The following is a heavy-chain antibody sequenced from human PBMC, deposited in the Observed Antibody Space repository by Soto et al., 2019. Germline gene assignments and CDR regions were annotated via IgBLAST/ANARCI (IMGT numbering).Heavy chain of an antibody. D-gene: IGHD5-18*01. J-gene: IGHJ4*02. CDR3: ARSGYSYGPNPLLY. CDR1: GGSISSGGYY. CDR2: IYYSGST. V-gene: IGHV4-31*03. Sequence: QVQLQESGPGLVKPSQTLSLTCTVSGGSISSGGYYWSWIRQHPGKGLEWIGYIYYSGSTYYNPSLRSRVTISVDTPKNQFSLTLSSVTAADTAVYYCARSGYSYGPNPLLYWGQGTLVTVSS.